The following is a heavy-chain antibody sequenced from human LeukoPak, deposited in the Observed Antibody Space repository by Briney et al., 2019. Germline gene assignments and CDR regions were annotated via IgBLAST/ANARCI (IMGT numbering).Heavy chain of an antibody. J-gene: IGHJ4*02. Sequence: GESLRISCKGSGYGFTNYWIGWVRQMPGKGLEWMGIIYPGDSDTRYSPSFQGQVTISADKSISTAYLQWSSLKASDTAMYYCARIDSSSWYYFDYWGQGTLVTVSS. V-gene: IGHV5-51*01. CDR1: GYGFTNYW. CDR3: ARIDSSSWYYFDY. D-gene: IGHD6-6*01. CDR2: IYPGDSDT.